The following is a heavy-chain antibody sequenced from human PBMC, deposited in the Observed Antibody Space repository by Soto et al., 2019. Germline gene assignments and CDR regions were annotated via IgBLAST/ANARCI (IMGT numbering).Heavy chain of an antibody. CDR2: INPNSGGT. CDR1: GYTFTGYY. D-gene: IGHD5-12*01. Sequence: SVKVSCKASGYTFTGYYMHWVRQAPGQGLEWMGWINPNSGGTNYAQKFQGWVTMTRDTSISTAYMELSRLRSDDTAVYYCARGILEYSGYDFLDYWGQGTLVNVSS. CDR3: ARGILEYSGYDFLDY. J-gene: IGHJ4*02. V-gene: IGHV1-2*04.